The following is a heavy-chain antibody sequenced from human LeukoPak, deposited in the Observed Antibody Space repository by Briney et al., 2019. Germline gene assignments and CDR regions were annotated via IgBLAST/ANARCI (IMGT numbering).Heavy chain of an antibody. V-gene: IGHV3-30*18. D-gene: IGHD2-15*01. J-gene: IGHJ2*01. CDR2: ISFDGRKK. CDR3: AKGPAPYCSGGSCYSPHWYFDL. Sequence: GGSLRLSCAASGFNFNNYVMHWVRQAPGKGLEWVTEISFDGRKKTYVDSVKGRFTISRDSPKNTVYLQMNSLSAEDTAVYYCAKGPAPYCSGGSCYSPHWYFDLWGRGTLVTVSS. CDR1: GFNFNNYV.